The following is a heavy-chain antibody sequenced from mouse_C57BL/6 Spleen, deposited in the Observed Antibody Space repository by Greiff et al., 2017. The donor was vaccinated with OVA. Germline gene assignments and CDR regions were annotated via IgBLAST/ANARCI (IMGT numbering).Heavy chain of an antibody. D-gene: IGHD1-1*01. J-gene: IGHJ1*03. CDR1: GFSLTSYG. Sequence: QVQLKESGPGLVAPSQSLSITCTVSGFSLTSYGVHWVRQPPGKGLEWLVVIWSDGSTTYHSALKSRLSISKENSKSQVFLKMNSLQTDDTAMYYCARHDYGSSYWYFDVWGTGTTVTVSS. CDR3: ARHDYGSSYWYFDV. V-gene: IGHV2-6-1*01. CDR2: IWSDGST.